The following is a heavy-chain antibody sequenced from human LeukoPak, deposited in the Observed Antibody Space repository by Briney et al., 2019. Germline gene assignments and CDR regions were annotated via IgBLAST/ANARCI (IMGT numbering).Heavy chain of an antibody. CDR1: GFTFSTYR. CDR3: GRHYGSGNYDQIGDY. Sequence: QPGGSLRLSCADSGFTFSTYRMTWVRQAPGKGLEWVAKIKEDGSEKYYVDSVKGRFTISRDNAKNSVYLQMNSLRVEDTAVYYCGRHYGSGNYDQIGDYWGQGTLVTVSS. CDR2: IKEDGSEK. J-gene: IGHJ4*02. D-gene: IGHD3-10*01. V-gene: IGHV3-7*01.